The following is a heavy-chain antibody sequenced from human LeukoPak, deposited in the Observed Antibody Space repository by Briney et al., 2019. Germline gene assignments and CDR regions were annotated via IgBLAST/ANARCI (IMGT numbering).Heavy chain of an antibody. D-gene: IGHD3-10*01. CDR2: IYYSGST. J-gene: IGHJ6*02. CDR3: ARHQGSGRKGTPYGMDV. CDR1: GGSISSSSYY. V-gene: IGHV4-39*01. Sequence: ASETLSLTCTVSGGSISSSSYYWGWIRQPPGKGLEWIGSIYYSGSTYYNPSLKSRVTISVDTSKNQFSLKLSSVTAADTAVYYCARHQGSGRKGTPYGMDVWGQGTTVTVSS.